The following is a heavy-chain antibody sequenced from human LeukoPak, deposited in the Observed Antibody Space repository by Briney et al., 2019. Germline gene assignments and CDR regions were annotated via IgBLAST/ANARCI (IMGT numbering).Heavy chain of an antibody. J-gene: IGHJ4*02. CDR3: AIDCSSTSATPACADY. CDR1: GYTFTGYY. V-gene: IGHV1-2*02. Sequence: ASVKVSCKASGYTFTGYYMHWVRQAPGQGLEWMGWINPNSGGTNYAQKFQGRVTMTRDTSISTAYMELSRLRSDDTAVYYCAIDCSSTSATPACADYWGQGTLVTVSS. CDR2: INPNSGGT. D-gene: IGHD2-2*01.